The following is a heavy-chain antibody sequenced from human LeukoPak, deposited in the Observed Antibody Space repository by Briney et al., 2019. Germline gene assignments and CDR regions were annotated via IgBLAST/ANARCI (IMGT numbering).Heavy chain of an antibody. J-gene: IGHJ4*02. Sequence: SETLSLTCTVSGGSISSGGYYWSWIRQPPGKGLEWIGYIYHSGSTYYNPSLKSRVTISVDRSKNQFSLKLSSVTAADTAVYCCASESLQIGYCSSTSCQNYFDYWRQGTLVTVSS. CDR3: ASESLQIGYCSSTSCQNYFDY. D-gene: IGHD2-2*01. V-gene: IGHV4-30-2*01. CDR2: IYHSGST. CDR1: GGSISSGGYY.